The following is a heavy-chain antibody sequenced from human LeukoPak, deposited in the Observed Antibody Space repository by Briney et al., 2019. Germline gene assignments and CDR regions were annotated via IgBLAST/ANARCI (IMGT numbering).Heavy chain of an antibody. Sequence: PGGSLRLSCAASGFTFSSYGMHWVRQAPGKGLEWVAVISYDGSNKYYADSVKGRFTISRDNSKNTLYLQMNSLRAEDTAVYYCANQGSHAGGSVDYWGQGTLVTVSS. D-gene: IGHD1-26*01. CDR1: GFTFSSYG. V-gene: IGHV3-30*18. J-gene: IGHJ4*02. CDR3: ANQGSHAGGSVDY. CDR2: ISYDGSNK.